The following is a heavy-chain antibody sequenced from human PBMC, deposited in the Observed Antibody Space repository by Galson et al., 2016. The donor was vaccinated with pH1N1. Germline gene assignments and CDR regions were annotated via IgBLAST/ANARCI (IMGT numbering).Heavy chain of an antibody. D-gene: IGHD1-1*01. V-gene: IGHV3-23*01. J-gene: IGHJ6*02. CDR3: AKTTTHDLCYYYGMDV. CDR1: GFTFSSFA. CDR2: ISSTGGET. Sequence: SLRLSCAASGFTFSSFAMNWVRQGPGKGLEWVSSISSTGGETYYADSVKGRFTLSRDNSKNTLYLQVNSLRAEDTVVYFCAKTTTHDLCYYYGMDVWGHGTAVTVSS.